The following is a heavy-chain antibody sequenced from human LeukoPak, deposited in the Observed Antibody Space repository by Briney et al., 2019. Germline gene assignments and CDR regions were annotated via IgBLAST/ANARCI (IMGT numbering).Heavy chain of an antibody. CDR3: ARQRGYSYVY. J-gene: IGHJ4*02. Sequence: PGGSLRLSCAASGFTFSSYEMNWVRQAPGKGLECVSYISSSGSTIYYADSVKGRFTISRDNAKNSLYLRMNSLRAEDTAVYYCARQRGYSYVYWGQGTLVTVSS. CDR2: ISSSGSTI. D-gene: IGHD5-18*01. V-gene: IGHV3-48*03. CDR1: GFTFSSYE.